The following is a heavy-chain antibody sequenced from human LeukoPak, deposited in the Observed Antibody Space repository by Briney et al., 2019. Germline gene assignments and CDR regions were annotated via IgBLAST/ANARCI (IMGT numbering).Heavy chain of an antibody. CDR3: ARDAPWLGELLQDYYYYGMDV. CDR2: INHSGST. V-gene: IGHV4-34*01. Sequence: SETLSLTCAVYGGSFSGYYWSWIRQPPGKGLEWIGEINHSGSTNYNPSLKSRVTISVDTSKNQFSLKLSSVTAADTAVYYCARDAPWLGELLQDYYYYGMDVWGQGTTVTVSS. D-gene: IGHD3-10*01. CDR1: GGSFSGYY. J-gene: IGHJ6*02.